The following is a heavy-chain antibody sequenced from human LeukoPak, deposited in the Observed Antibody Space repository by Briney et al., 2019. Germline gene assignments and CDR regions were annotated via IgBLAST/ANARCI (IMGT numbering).Heavy chain of an antibody. CDR1: GFTFSNYA. CDR2: IGGGGVST. V-gene: IGHV3-23*01. D-gene: IGHD3-16*02. Sequence: GGSLRLSCAASGFTFSNYAMSWVRQAPGKGLEWVSAIGGGGVSTYYADSVKGRFTISRDNYKNTVSLQMNTLRAEDTAVYYCARAPSAGNFVLYYFDYWGQGTLVTVSS. J-gene: IGHJ4*02. CDR3: ARAPSAGNFVLYYFDY.